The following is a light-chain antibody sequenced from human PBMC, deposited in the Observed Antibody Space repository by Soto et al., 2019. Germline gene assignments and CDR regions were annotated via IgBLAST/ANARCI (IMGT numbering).Light chain of an antibody. CDR2: EVN. CDR3: SSYTGSDTGV. CDR1: SSDVGGYDF. J-gene: IGLJ1*01. Sequence: QSVLTQPASVSGSPGQSLTISCTGTSSDVGGYDFVSWYQQHPGKAPKLVIYEVNNRPSGVSNRFSGSKSGNTASLTISGLQAEDEADYYCSSYTGSDTGVFGTGAKLTVL. V-gene: IGLV2-14*01.